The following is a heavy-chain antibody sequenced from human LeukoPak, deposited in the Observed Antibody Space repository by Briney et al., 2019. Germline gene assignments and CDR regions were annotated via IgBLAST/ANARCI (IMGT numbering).Heavy chain of an antibody. V-gene: IGHV4-4*02. D-gene: IGHD7-27*01. CDR1: GGSLSSSNW. CDR3: ARERRLTGPTFDY. J-gene: IGHJ4*02. Sequence: SWTLSLTCAVSGGSLSSSNWWSWVRPPPGKGLEWIGEIYHSGSTNYNPSLKSRVTISVDTSKNQFSLKLSSVTAADRPGYYCARERRLTGPTFDYWGQGTLVTVSS. CDR2: IYHSGST.